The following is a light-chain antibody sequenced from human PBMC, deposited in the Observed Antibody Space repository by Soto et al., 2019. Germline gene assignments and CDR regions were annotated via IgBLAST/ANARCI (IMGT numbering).Light chain of an antibody. CDR2: GAS. Sequence: EIVMTQSPATLSVSPGERATLSCRASQSVSSNLAWYQQKPGQAPRLLIYGASTRATGIPDRVSGSGSGTDFTLTISRKEPEDSAVYYCQQYGRSWTFGQGTKVDIK. CDR1: QSVSSN. V-gene: IGKV3-20*01. CDR3: QQYGRSWT. J-gene: IGKJ1*01.